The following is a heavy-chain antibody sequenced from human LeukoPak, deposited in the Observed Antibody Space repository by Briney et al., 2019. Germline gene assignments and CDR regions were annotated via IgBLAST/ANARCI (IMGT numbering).Heavy chain of an antibody. CDR2: IIYSGGAT. CDR3: AKDGLYYDGSEHVYYFDS. J-gene: IGHJ4*02. V-gene: IGHV3-23*01. Sequence: GGSLRLSCAASGFTFSRSAMTWVRQGPGTGLEFVASIIYSGGATYYADSVKGRFTISRDNSKNTMYLQMNSLRAEDTALYYPAKDGLYYDGSEHVYYFDSWGQGTLVTVSS. D-gene: IGHD3-22*01. CDR1: GFTFSRSA.